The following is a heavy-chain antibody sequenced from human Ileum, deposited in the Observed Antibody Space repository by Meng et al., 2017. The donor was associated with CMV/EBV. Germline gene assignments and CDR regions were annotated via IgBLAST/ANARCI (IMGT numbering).Heavy chain of an antibody. Sequence: GGSLRLSCAASGFTFSSYWMSWVRQAPGKGLEWVANIKQDGSEKYYVDSVKGRFTISRDNAKNSLYLQMNSLRAEDTAVYYCARDSNIVVVPAARVLYYYGMDVWGQGTMVTVSS. J-gene: IGHJ6*02. CDR3: ARDSNIVVVPAARVLYYYGMDV. CDR2: IKQDGSEK. V-gene: IGHV3-7*01. CDR1: GFTFSSYW. D-gene: IGHD2-2*01.